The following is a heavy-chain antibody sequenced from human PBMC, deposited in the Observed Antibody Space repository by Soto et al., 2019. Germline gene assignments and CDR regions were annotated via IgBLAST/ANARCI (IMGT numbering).Heavy chain of an antibody. CDR3: AKASGWVGEFGY. CDR2: ISGSGGST. Sequence: EVQLLESGGGLVQPGGSLRLSCAASGFTFSSYAMSWVRQAPGKGVEWVSAISGSGGSTYYADSVKGRFTISRDNSKNTLYLQMNSLRAEDTAVYYCAKASGWVGEFGYWGQGTLVTVSS. V-gene: IGHV3-23*01. CDR1: GFTFSSYA. D-gene: IGHD3-10*01. J-gene: IGHJ4*02.